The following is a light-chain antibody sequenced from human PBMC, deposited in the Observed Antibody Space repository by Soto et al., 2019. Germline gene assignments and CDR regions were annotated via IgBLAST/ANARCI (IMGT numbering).Light chain of an antibody. CDR3: QQYGSSPPYT. Sequence: EIVLTQSPGSLSLSPGERATFSCRASQSVRSSSLAWYQQKPGQAPRLLIYGASTRATGIPDRFSGSGSGTDFTLTISRLEPEDFAVYYCQQYGSSPPYTFGQGTKLEIK. J-gene: IGKJ2*01. V-gene: IGKV3-20*01. CDR2: GAS. CDR1: QSVRSSS.